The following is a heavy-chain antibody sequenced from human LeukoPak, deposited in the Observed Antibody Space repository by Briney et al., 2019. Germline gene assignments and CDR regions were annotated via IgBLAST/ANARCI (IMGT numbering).Heavy chain of an antibody. CDR3: ARGTTYYYDSSGYLH. D-gene: IGHD3-22*01. V-gene: IGHV4-34*01. CDR2: INHSGST. CDR1: GGSFSGYY. Sequence: SETLSLTCAVYGGSFSGYYWSWIRQPPGKGLEWIGEINHSGSTNYNPPLKSRVTISVDTSKNQFSLKLSSVTAADTAVYYCARGTTYYYDSSGYLHWGQGTLVTVSS. J-gene: IGHJ4*02.